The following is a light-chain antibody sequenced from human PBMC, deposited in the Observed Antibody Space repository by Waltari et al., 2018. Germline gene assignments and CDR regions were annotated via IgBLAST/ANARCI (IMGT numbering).Light chain of an antibody. CDR1: NPNIGTKY. V-gene: IGLV1-47*01. J-gene: IGLJ2*01. CDR3: ATWADGLSGPRL. CDR2: RNN. Sequence: QSVLTQPPSASGTPGQRVTISCSGSNPNIGTKYVHRYQPLPGTAPKPPIYRNNQRPPGVPDRFSGSKSDTSASLAISGLRSEDEADYYCATWADGLSGPRLFGGGTKLTVL.